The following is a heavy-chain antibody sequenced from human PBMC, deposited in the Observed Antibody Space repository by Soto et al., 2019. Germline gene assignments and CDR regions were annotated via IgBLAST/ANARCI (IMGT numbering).Heavy chain of an antibody. Sequence: SETLSLTCAVSGGSISSGGYSWSWIRQPPGKGLEWIGYIYHSGSTYYNPSLKSRVTISVDRSKNQFSLKLSSVTAADTAVYYCARGLIRSDRWFDPWGQGTLVTVSS. CDR1: GGSISSGGYS. CDR2: IYHSGST. CDR3: ARGLIRSDRWFDP. V-gene: IGHV4-30-2*01. J-gene: IGHJ5*02. D-gene: IGHD6-19*01.